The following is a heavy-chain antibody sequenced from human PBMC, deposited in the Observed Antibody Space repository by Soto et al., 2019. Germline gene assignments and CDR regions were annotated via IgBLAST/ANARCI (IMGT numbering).Heavy chain of an antibody. V-gene: IGHV1-46*01. CDR1: GYTFTSYY. Sequence: ASVKVSCKASGYTFTSYYMHWVRQAPGQGLEWMGIINLSGGSTSYAQKIQGRVTITRDTSTSTDYMKLRSLRSENTAVYYCARKAYYYYGMDVWGQGTTVTVSS. CDR2: INLSGGST. CDR3: ARKAYYYYGMDV. J-gene: IGHJ6*02.